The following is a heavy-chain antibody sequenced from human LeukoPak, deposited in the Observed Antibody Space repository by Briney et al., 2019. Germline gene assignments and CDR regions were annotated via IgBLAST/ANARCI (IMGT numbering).Heavy chain of an antibody. CDR2: IGSGGGGI. V-gene: IGHV3-23*01. J-gene: IGHJ4*02. Sequence: GGSLRLSCAAPGFTFSIYAMIWVRQAPGKGLEWVSLIGSGGGGIHYADSVKGRFTISRDNSKNTLYLQMNSLRAEDTAVYYCAKYVVVDATRQFDYWSQGTLVTVSS. D-gene: IGHD2-15*01. CDR3: AKYVVVDATRQFDY. CDR1: GFTFSIYA.